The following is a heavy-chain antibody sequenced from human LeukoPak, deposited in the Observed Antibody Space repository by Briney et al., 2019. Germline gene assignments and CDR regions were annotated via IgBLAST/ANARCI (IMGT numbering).Heavy chain of an antibody. D-gene: IGHD3-10*01. J-gene: IGHJ5*02. CDR1: GGSISSSNW. Sequence: SRTLSLTCAVPGGSISSSNWWSRVRPPPGKGLEWTGENYHSGSTNYNPSLKSRVTISVDKSKNQFSLKLSSVTAADTAVYYCARDLSITMVRGVHSRIHWFHPWRQGTLVTVSS. CDR3: ARDLSITMVRGVHSRIHWFHP. CDR2: NYHSGST. V-gene: IGHV4-4*02.